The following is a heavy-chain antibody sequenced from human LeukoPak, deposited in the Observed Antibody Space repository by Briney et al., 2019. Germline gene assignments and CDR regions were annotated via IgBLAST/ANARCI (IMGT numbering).Heavy chain of an antibody. CDR2: MYPNSGNT. Sequence: ASVKVSCKASGYTFTSYDFNWVRQATGQGLEWMGWMYPNSGNTGYAQKFQGRVTMTRNTSISTAYMELSSLRSEDTAVYYCARGNRRYCSSTSCFNWFDPWGQGTLVTVSS. CDR3: ARGNRRYCSSTSCFNWFDP. J-gene: IGHJ5*02. D-gene: IGHD2-2*01. V-gene: IGHV1-8*01. CDR1: GYTFTSYD.